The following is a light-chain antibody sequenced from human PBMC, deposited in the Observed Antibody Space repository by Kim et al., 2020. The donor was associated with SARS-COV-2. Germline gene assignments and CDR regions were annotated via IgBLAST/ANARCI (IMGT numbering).Light chain of an antibody. Sequence: ALVQTGRITCQGDSLRIYYASWYQQKPGQAPVLVIYGKNNRPSGIPDRFSGSSSGNTASLTITGAQAEDEADYYCNSRDSSGNHVLFGGGTQLTVL. V-gene: IGLV3-19*01. CDR2: GKN. CDR3: NSRDSSGNHVL. J-gene: IGLJ2*01. CDR1: SLRIYY.